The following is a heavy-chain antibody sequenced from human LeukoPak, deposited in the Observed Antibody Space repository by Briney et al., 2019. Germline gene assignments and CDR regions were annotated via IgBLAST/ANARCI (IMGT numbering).Heavy chain of an antibody. Sequence: GGSLRLSCAASGFTFSNYGMHWVRQAPGKGLEWVAVISYDGSNKYYADSVKGRFTISRDNSKNTLYLQMNSLRAEDTAVYYCAKVRGTTVSPYGLDVWGQGTTVTVSS. V-gene: IGHV3-30*18. J-gene: IGHJ6*02. CDR2: ISYDGSNK. D-gene: IGHD4-11*01. CDR1: GFTFSNYG. CDR3: AKVRGTTVSPYGLDV.